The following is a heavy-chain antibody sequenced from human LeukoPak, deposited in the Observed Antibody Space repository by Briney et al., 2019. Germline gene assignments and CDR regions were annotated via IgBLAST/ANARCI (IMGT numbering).Heavy chain of an antibody. D-gene: IGHD2-2*01. Sequence: SVKVSCKASGGTFSSYAISWVRPAPGQGLEWMGGIIPIFGTANYAQKFQGRVTITADESTSTAYMELSSLRSEDTAVYYCARDMIGYCSSTSCLTRIGDAFDIWGQGTMVTVSS. J-gene: IGHJ3*02. CDR2: IIPIFGTA. V-gene: IGHV1-69*13. CDR3: ARDMIGYCSSTSCLTRIGDAFDI. CDR1: GGTFSSYA.